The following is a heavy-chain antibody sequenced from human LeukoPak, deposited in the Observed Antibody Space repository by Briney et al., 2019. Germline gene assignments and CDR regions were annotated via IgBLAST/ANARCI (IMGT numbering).Heavy chain of an antibody. J-gene: IGHJ4*02. D-gene: IGHD2-2*01. V-gene: IGHV3-73*01. CDR3: TREGCGATSCYTNDY. CDR2: ITGTHAR. Sequence: GGSLRLSCTASGFTFSASPIHWVRQPSGRGGAGVGRITGTHARAYVASVIGRFTISKDDSKSKTYLQMNSLETEDTAVYFCTREGCGATSCYTNDYWGQGTLVTVSS. CDR1: GFTFSASP.